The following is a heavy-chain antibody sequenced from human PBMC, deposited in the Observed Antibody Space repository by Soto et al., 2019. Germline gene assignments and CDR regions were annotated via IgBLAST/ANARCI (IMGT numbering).Heavy chain of an antibody. Sequence: EVQLLESGGGLVQPGGSLRLSCVGSGLTFISYAMNWVRQAPGKGLEWVSGISGGGDRTFDADSVKGRFTISRDNSKNTVNLQMNSLRADDTAVYYCARKVLGSTSRPDYWYFDLWGRGTLVTVSS. CDR2: ISGGGDRT. V-gene: IGHV3-23*01. D-gene: IGHD3-16*01. J-gene: IGHJ2*01. CDR1: GLTFISYA. CDR3: ARKVLGSTSRPDYWYFDL.